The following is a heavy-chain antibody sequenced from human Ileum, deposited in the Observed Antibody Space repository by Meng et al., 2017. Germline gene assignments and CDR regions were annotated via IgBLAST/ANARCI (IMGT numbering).Heavy chain of an antibody. D-gene: IGHD1-7*01. Sequence: VQLQASGPGLVKPSGTLSLTCAVSGGSISSSNWWSWVRQPPGKGLEWIGEIYHSGSTNYNPSLKSRVTISVDKSKNQFSLKLSSVTAADTAVYYCASLRYNWNYSADYWGQGTLVTVSS. J-gene: IGHJ4*02. CDR3: ASLRYNWNYSADY. CDR1: GGSISSSNW. V-gene: IGHV4-4*02. CDR2: IYHSGST.